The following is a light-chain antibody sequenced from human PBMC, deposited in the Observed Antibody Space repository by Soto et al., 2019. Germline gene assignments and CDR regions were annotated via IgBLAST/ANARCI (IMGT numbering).Light chain of an antibody. J-gene: IGKJ1*01. V-gene: IGKV3-11*01. CDR1: QSVSSS. CDR2: EAS. Sequence: EIVLTQSPATMSLSPGERATLSCRASQSVSSSLAWYQQKLGQAPRILIYEASDRATGIPARFSGSGSGTDFTLIISSLETEDFAVYYCQQGSTWPWTFGQVTKVEIK. CDR3: QQGSTWPWT.